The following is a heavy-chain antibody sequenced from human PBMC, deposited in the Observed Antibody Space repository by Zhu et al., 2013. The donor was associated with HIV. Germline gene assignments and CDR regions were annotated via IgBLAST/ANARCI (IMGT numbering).Heavy chain of an antibody. CDR2: IIPLFDTP. D-gene: IGHD6-19*01. Sequence: QVQLVQSEAEVKKPGSSVKVSCKASGGTFSNYAISWVRQAPGQGLQWVGGIIPLFDTPTYAQKFRGRVTITADKSTTTTYMELNSLKSEDTAIYYCARAPIRILGVAGPYYFDSWGQGTLVTVSS. V-gene: IGHV1-69*06. CDR3: ARAPIRILGVAGPYYFDS. J-gene: IGHJ4*02. CDR1: GGTFSNYA.